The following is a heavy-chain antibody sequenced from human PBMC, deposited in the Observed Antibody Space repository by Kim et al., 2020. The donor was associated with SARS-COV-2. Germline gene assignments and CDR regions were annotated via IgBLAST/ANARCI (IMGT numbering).Heavy chain of an antibody. CDR2: ISSSGSTI. CDR3: ARGEGYSYVYEEVDY. CDR1: GFTFSSYE. Sequence: GGSLRLSCAASGFTFSSYEMNWVRQAPGKGLEWVSYISSSGSTIYYADSVKGRFTISRDNAKNSLYLQMNSLRAEDTAVYYCARGEGYSYVYEEVDYWGQGTLVTVSS. J-gene: IGHJ4*02. V-gene: IGHV3-48*03. D-gene: IGHD5-18*01.